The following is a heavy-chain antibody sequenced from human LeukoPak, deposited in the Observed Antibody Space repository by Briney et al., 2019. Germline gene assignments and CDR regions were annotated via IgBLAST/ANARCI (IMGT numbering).Heavy chain of an antibody. CDR1: GYRFTDYN. CDR2: INPNSGGI. D-gene: IGHD2-21*02. Sequence: ASVKVSCKASGYRFTDYNMHWVRQAPGQGIEWMGWINPNSGGINYAQRFQGRVTMTRVTSISTAYMELIGLRSDDTAVYYCAKSDCGGDCYDNWFGPWGQGTLVTVSS. V-gene: IGHV1-2*02. CDR3: AKSDCGGDCYDNWFGP. J-gene: IGHJ5*02.